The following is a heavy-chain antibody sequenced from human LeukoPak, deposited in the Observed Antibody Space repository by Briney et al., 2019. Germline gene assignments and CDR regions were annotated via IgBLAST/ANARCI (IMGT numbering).Heavy chain of an antibody. CDR3: ARDDYGVFDAFDV. CDR2: VSKSGST. Sequence: SETLSLTCTVSGESITSHFWTWIRQAPGKGLEWVGYVSKSGSTNYNPSPQSRITISVDTSKNQFFLKLTSMTAADTAVYFCARDDYGVFDAFDVWGQGTVVTVSS. V-gene: IGHV4-4*08. D-gene: IGHD3-16*01. J-gene: IGHJ3*01. CDR1: GESITSHF.